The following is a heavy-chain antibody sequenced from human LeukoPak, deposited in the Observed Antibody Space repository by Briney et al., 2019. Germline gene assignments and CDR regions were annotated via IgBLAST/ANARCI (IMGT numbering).Heavy chain of an antibody. CDR3: YGDYNGGIDY. Sequence: PSETLSLTCAVYGGSFSGYYWSWIRQPPGKGLEWIGEINHSGSTNYNPSLKSRVTISVDTSKNQFSLKLSSVTAADTAVCYCYGDYNGGIDYWGQGTLVTVSS. J-gene: IGHJ4*02. CDR2: INHSGST. V-gene: IGHV4-34*03. D-gene: IGHD4-17*01. CDR1: GGSFSGYY.